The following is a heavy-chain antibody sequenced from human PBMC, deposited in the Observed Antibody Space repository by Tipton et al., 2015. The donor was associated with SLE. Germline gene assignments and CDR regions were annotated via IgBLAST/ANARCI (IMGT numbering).Heavy chain of an antibody. D-gene: IGHD3-3*01. J-gene: IGHJ3*02. V-gene: IGHV4-34*01. CDR3: ARGKDYDFWSGYYRRDAFDI. CDR2: INHSGST. Sequence: TLSLTCAVYGGSFSGYYWSWIRQPPGKGLEWIGEINHSGSTNYNPSLKSRVTISIDTSKNQFSLKLSSVTAADTSVYYCARGKDYDFWSGYYRRDAFDIWGQVSMATVPS. CDR1: GGSFSGYY.